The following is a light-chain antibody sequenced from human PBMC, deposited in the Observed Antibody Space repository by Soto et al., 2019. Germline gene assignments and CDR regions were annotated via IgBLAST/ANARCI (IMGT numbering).Light chain of an antibody. V-gene: IGKV2-28*01. CDR3: MQSLQTPLT. CDR1: QSLLNSNGYNC. CDR2: LGS. Sequence: DIVMPQSPLSLPVTPGEPASISCRSSQSLLNSNGYNCLEWYLQKPGQSPQLLIYLGSNRASGVPDRFSGSGSGTDFTLKISRVEAEDVGVYFCMQSLQTPLTFGQGTKVDIK. J-gene: IGKJ1*01.